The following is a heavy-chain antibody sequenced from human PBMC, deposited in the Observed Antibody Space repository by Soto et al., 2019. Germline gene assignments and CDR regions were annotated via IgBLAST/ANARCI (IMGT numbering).Heavy chain of an antibody. CDR3: AAEGAYCSGGSCYSGNPPGFGY. Sequence: GGSLRLSCAASGFTFSDYYMSWIRQAPGKGLEWVSYISSSGSTIYYADSVKGRFTISRDNAKNSLYLQMNSLRAEDTAVYYCAAEGAYCSGGSCYSGNPPGFGYWGQGTLVTVSS. CDR2: ISSSGSTI. J-gene: IGHJ4*02. CDR1: GFTFSDYY. V-gene: IGHV3-11*01. D-gene: IGHD2-15*01.